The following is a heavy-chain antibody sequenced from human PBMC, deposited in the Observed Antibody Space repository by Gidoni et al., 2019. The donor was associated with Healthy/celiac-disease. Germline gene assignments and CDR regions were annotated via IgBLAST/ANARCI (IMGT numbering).Heavy chain of an antibody. V-gene: IGHV3-23*01. Sequence: EVQLLESGGGLVQPGGSLRLDCAASGFTFSSYAMSWVRQAPGKGLEWVSAISGSGGSTYYADSVKGRFTISRDNSKNTLYLQMNSLRAEDTAVYYCAKDPDYDFWSGYYVYWGQGTLVTVSS. J-gene: IGHJ4*02. CDR1: GFTFSSYA. CDR3: AKDPDYDFWSGYYVY. CDR2: ISGSGGST. D-gene: IGHD3-3*01.